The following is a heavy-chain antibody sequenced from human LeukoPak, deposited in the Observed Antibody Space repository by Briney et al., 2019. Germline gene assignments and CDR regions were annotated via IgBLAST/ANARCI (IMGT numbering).Heavy chain of an antibody. CDR3: ARCRDGYKHFDY. CDR1: GFTFSSFW. CDR2: IKEDGSEK. D-gene: IGHD5-24*01. Sequence: GGSLRLSCAASGFTFSSFWMSWVRQTPGKGLDGVANIKEDGSEKYYVDSVEGRFTISRDNAKNSVYLQMNSLRAEDTAVYYCARCRDGYKHFDYWGQGTLVTVSA. J-gene: IGHJ4*02. V-gene: IGHV3-7*01.